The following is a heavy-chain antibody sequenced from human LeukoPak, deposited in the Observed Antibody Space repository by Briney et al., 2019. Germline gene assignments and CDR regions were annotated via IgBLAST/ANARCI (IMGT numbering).Heavy chain of an antibody. D-gene: IGHD2-15*01. J-gene: IGHJ4*02. Sequence: SQTLSLTCTVSGDSISGFYWSWIRQPPGKGLEWIGYIYYSGSTNYNPSLKSRVTISVDTSKIQFSLRLSSVTAADTALYYCARGVVAAPQTFDYWGQGTLVTVSS. CDR1: GDSISGFY. CDR2: IYYSGST. V-gene: IGHV4-59*01. CDR3: ARGVVAAPQTFDY.